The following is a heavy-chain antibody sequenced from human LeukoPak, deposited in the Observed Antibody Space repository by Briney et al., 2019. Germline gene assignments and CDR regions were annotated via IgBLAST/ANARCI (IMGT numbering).Heavy chain of an antibody. CDR3: ATDSYVSGSYYRLFY. J-gene: IGHJ4*02. V-gene: IGHV3-48*04. D-gene: IGHD3-10*01. CDR2: ISSSGSSI. CDR1: GFTFSTYN. Sequence: PGGSLRLSCAASGFTFSTYNMNWVRQAPGKGLEWVSYISSSGSSIYYADSVKGRFTISRDNAKNTLYLQMNNLRAEDTAIYYCATDSYVSGSYYRLFYWGQGTLVTVSS.